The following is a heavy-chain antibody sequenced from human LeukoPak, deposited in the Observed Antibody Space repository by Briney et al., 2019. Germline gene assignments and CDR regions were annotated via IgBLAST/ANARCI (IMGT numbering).Heavy chain of an antibody. D-gene: IGHD5-18*01. CDR3: ARDAGGGYSYGTVYGMDV. Sequence: GGSLRLSCAASGFTFSSNYMSWVRQAPGKGLEWVSVIYSGGSTYYADSVKGRFSISSDNSKSTLYLQMNSLRAEDTAVYYCARDAGGGYSYGTVYGMDVWGQGTTVTVSS. CDR1: GFTFSSNY. J-gene: IGHJ6*02. V-gene: IGHV3-66*01. CDR2: IYSGGST.